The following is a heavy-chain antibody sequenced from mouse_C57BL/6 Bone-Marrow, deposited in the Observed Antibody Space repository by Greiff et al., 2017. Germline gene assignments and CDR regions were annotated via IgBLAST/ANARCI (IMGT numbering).Heavy chain of an antibody. D-gene: IGHD1-1*01. J-gene: IGHJ2*01. CDR1: GFNIKDYY. CDR3: TIYYYGSSYRGVY. CDR2: IDPEDGDT. Sequence: EVKLMESGAELVRPGASVKLSCTASGFNIKDYYMHWVKQRPEQGLEWIGRIDPEDGDTEYAPKFQGKATMTADTSSNTAYLQLSSLTSEDTAVYYCTIYYYGSSYRGVYWGQGTTLTVSS. V-gene: IGHV14-1*01.